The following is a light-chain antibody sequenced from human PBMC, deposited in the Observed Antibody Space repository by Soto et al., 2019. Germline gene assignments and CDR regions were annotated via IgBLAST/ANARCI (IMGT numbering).Light chain of an antibody. CDR1: QSVSGTY. V-gene: IGKV3-20*01. Sequence: EIVLTQSPGTLSLSLGERATLSCRASQSVSGTYSAWYQQKPGQAPRLLIYGTSKRAAGIPDRFSGSGSGTDFSLTISRLEPEDFAVYYCHHYGSSPPDTVGQGTKLEIK. CDR2: GTS. J-gene: IGKJ2*01. CDR3: HHYGSSPPDT.